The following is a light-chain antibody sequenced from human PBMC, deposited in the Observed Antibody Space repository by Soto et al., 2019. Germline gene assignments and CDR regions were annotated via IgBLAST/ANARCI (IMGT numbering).Light chain of an antibody. J-gene: IGLJ3*02. CDR3: ATWDGSLSTVV. V-gene: IGLV1-51*01. CDR1: SSNIGGNS. Sequence: QSVMTQPPSVSAAPGQTVTISCSGSSSNIGGNSVSWYQQLPGTAPKLLIYDNNKRPSGIPDRFSGSKSGTSATLGITGLQTGDEADYYCATWDGSLSTVVFGGGTKLTVL. CDR2: DNN.